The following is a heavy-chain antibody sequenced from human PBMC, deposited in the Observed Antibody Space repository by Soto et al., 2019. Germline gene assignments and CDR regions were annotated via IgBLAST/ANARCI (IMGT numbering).Heavy chain of an antibody. CDR2: INHSGST. CDR1: GGSFSGYY. V-gene: IGHV4-34*01. J-gene: IGHJ4*02. Sequence: SETLSLTCAVYGGSFSGYYWSWIRQPPGKGLEWIGEINHSGSTNYNPSLKSRVTISVDTSKNQFSLKLSSVTAADTAVYYCAGHSSSWYWGQGTLVTVSS. D-gene: IGHD6-13*01. CDR3: AGHSSSWY.